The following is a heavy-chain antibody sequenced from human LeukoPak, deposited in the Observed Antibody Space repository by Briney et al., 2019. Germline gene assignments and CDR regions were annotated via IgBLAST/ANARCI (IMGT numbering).Heavy chain of an antibody. J-gene: IGHJ4*02. Sequence: GGSLRLSCAASGFTFSGYEMNWVRQAPGEGLEWVSYIIGRGSTIYYADSVKGRFTISRDNAKNSLYLQMNSLRAEDTAVYYCARGGSSSWYRYYFDYWGQGTLVTVSS. CDR1: GFTFSGYE. D-gene: IGHD6-13*01. V-gene: IGHV3-48*03. CDR3: ARGGSSSWYRYYFDY. CDR2: IIGRGSTI.